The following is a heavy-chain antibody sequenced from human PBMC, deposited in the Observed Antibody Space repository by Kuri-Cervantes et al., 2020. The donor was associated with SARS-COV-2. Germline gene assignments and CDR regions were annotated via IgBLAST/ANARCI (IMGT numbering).Heavy chain of an antibody. CDR3: AKAEGELPYYYYYMDV. Sequence: ASVKVSCKASGYTFTGYYMHWVRQAPGQGLEWMGWINPNSGGTNYAQKFQGRVTITRNTSISTAYMELSSLRSEDTAVYYCAKAEGELPYYYYYMDVWGKGTTVTVSS. CDR1: GYTFTGYY. V-gene: IGHV1-2*02. J-gene: IGHJ6*03. CDR2: INPNSGGT. D-gene: IGHD1-26*01.